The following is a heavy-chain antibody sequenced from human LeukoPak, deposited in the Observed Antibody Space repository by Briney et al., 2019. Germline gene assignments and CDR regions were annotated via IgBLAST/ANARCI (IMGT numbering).Heavy chain of an antibody. Sequence: SQTLSLTCTVSGYSISSGYYWGWIRQPPGEGLEWGGSIYHSGSSYYNPSLRSRVTISVDTSKNHFSLKLSSVTAADTAVYYCARRVHSYDTSGYSYYFDSWGQGTLVTVSS. CDR2: IYHSGSS. V-gene: IGHV4-38-2*02. D-gene: IGHD3-22*01. J-gene: IGHJ4*02. CDR1: GYSISSGYY. CDR3: ARRVHSYDTSGYSYYFDS.